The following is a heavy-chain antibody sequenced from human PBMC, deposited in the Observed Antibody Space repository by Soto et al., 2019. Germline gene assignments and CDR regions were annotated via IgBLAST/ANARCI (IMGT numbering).Heavy chain of an antibody. CDR2: INHSGST. CDR1: GWSFGGYY. Sequence: XETLSLTCAVDGWSFGGYYWSWIRQPPGKGLEWIGEINHSGSTNYNPSLKRRVTISVDTSKKQFSLNLSSVTAADTAVYYCARVTGMEVWGPGTTVTVSS. V-gene: IGHV4-34*01. CDR3: ARVTGMEV. D-gene: IGHD2-21*02. J-gene: IGHJ6*02.